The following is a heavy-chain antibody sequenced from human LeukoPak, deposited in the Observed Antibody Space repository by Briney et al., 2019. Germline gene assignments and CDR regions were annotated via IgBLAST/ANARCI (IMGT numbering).Heavy chain of an antibody. CDR3: AKELGIAAAAQGGYFDY. J-gene: IGHJ4*02. D-gene: IGHD6-13*01. V-gene: IGHV3-23*01. Sequence: GGSLRLSCAASGFTFSSYAMSWVRQAPGKGLEWVSAVSGSGGSTYYADSVKGRFTISRDNSKNTLYLQMNSLRAEDMAVYYCAKELGIAAAAQGGYFDYWGQGTLVTVSS. CDR1: GFTFSSYA. CDR2: VSGSGGST.